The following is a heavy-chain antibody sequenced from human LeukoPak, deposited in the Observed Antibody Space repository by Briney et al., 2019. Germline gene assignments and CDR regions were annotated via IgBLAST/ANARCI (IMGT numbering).Heavy chain of an antibody. CDR3: AKGLDYGDPPDAFDI. D-gene: IGHD4-17*01. J-gene: IGHJ3*02. V-gene: IGHV3-30*18. CDR1: GFTFSSYG. CDR2: ISYDGSNK. Sequence: PGGSLRLSCAASGFTFSSYGMHWARQAPGKGLEWVAVISYDGSNKYYADSVKGRFTISRDNSKNTLYLQMNSLRAEDTAVYYCAKGLDYGDPPDAFDIWGQGTMVTVSS.